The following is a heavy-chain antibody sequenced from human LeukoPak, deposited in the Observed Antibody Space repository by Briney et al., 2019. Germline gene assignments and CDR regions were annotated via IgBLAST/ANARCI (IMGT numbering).Heavy chain of an antibody. J-gene: IGHJ5*02. CDR1: GGSISSYY. D-gene: IGHD3-16*01. CDR2: IYYSGST. Sequence: PSETLSLTCTVSGGSISSYYWSWIRQPPGKGLEWIGYIYYSGSTNYNPSLKSRVTIPVDTSKNQFSLKLSSVTAADTAVYYCAREPVWGGHWFDPWGQGTLVTVSS. CDR3: AREPVWGGHWFDP. V-gene: IGHV4-59*01.